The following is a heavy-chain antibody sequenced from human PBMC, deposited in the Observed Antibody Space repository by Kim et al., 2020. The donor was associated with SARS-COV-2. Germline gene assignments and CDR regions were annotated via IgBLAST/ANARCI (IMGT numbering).Heavy chain of an antibody. Sequence: ASVKVSCKASGYTFTGYYMHWVRQAPGQGLEWMGWINPNSGGTNYAQKFQGWVTMTRDTSISTAYMELSRLRSDDTAVYYCAREGHCSSTSCYSWFDPWGQGTLVTVSS. J-gene: IGHJ5*02. CDR2: INPNSGGT. CDR1: GYTFTGYY. D-gene: IGHD2-2*02. V-gene: IGHV1-2*04. CDR3: AREGHCSSTSCYSWFDP.